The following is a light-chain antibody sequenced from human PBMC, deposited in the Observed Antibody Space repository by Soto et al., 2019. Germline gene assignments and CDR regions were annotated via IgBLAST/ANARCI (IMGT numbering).Light chain of an antibody. CDR2: AAS. CDR1: QSIASW. Sequence: DIQMTQSPSSVSASVGDRVTITCRASQSIASWLAWYQQRPGKAPKLLIYAASTLQSGVPSRFRGSGSGTQFTLTITSLQPEDFATYYCQQANAFPRITFGGGTKVDLK. V-gene: IGKV1-12*01. J-gene: IGKJ4*01. CDR3: QQANAFPRIT.